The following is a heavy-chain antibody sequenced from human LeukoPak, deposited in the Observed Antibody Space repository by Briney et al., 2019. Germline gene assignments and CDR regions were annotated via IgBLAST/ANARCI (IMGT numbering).Heavy chain of an antibody. J-gene: IGHJ6*02. CDR2: INPSGGST. CDR1: GYTFTSYY. Sequence: ASVKVSCKASGYTFTSYYMHWVRQAPGQGLEWMGIINPSGGSTSYAQKFQGRVTMTRDTSTSTVYMELSSLRSEDTAVYYCARGGFTWLVRPTYYYYGMDVWGQGTTVTVSS. V-gene: IGHV1-46*01. CDR3: ARGGFTWLVRPTYYYYGMDV. D-gene: IGHD6-19*01.